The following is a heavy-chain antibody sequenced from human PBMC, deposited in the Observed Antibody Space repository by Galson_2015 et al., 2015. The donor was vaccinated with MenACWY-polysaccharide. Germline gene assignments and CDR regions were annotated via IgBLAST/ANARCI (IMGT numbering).Heavy chain of an antibody. CDR2: ISTTTGNT. Sequence: SLRLSCAASGFTFSSYCMHWVRQAPGKGLEWVSGISTTTGNTYYADSVRGRFTISRDNSKNTLYLQMDSLRAEDTALYYCARGAAHYGSGNYYDYWGQGTQVTVSS. D-gene: IGHD3-10*01. J-gene: IGHJ4*02. V-gene: IGHV3-23*01. CDR1: GFTFSSYC. CDR3: ARGAAHYGSGNYYDY.